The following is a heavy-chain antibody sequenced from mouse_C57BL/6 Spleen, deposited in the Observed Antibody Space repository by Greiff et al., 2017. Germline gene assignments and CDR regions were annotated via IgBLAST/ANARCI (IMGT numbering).Heavy chain of an antibody. CDR2: IDPETGGT. CDR3: TRSDSNYFFFAY. V-gene: IGHV1-15*01. D-gene: IGHD2-5*01. J-gene: IGHJ3*01. Sequence: QVKLKQSGAELVRPGASVTLSCKASGYTFTDYEMHWVKQTPVHGLEWIGAIDPETGGTAYNQKFKGKAILTADKSSSTAYMELRSLTSEDSAVYYCTRSDSNYFFFAYWGQGTLVTVSA. CDR1: GYTFTDYE.